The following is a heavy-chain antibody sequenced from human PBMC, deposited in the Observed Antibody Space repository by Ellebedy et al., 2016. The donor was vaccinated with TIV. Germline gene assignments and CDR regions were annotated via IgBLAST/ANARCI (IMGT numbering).Heavy chain of an antibody. CDR1: GFTFNNFF. D-gene: IGHD3-9*01. CDR3: ARDSTDPWILTGYRHFDY. Sequence: GESLKISXAASGFTFNNFFMSWVRQAPGKGLEWVSTISGDGGATYFADSVKGRFTISRDNSKSTLFLQMNSLRAEDTAVYYCARDSTDPWILTGYRHFDYWGQGTLVTVSS. CDR2: ISGDGGAT. V-gene: IGHV3-23*01. J-gene: IGHJ4*02.